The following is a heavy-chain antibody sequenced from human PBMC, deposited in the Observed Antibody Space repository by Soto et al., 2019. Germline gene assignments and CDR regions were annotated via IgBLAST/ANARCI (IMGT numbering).Heavy chain of an antibody. CDR1: GFTFDDYA. D-gene: IGHD6-19*01. CDR2: ISWNSGSI. CDR3: AKDKVQWLEMGNYFDH. Sequence: EVQLVESGGGLVQPGRSLRLSCAASGFTFDDYAMHWVRQAPGKGLEWVSGISWNSGSIGYADSVKGRFTISRDNAKNSLYLQMNSLRAEDTALYYCAKDKVQWLEMGNYFDHWGQGTLVTVSS. J-gene: IGHJ4*02. V-gene: IGHV3-9*01.